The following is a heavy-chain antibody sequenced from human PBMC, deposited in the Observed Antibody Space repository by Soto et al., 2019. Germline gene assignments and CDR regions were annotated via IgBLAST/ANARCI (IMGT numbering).Heavy chain of an antibody. CDR1: GFSLSTSGVG. J-gene: IGHJ4*02. Sequence: SGPTLVNPTQTLTLTCTFSGFSLSTSGVGVGWIRQPPGKALEWLALIYWNDDKRYSPSLKSRLTITKDTSKNQVVLTMTNMDPVDTATYYCAYRPTIAAHSGIPFDYWGQGTLVTVSS. CDR3: AYRPTIAAHSGIPFDY. CDR2: IYWNDDK. V-gene: IGHV2-5*01. D-gene: IGHD6-13*01.